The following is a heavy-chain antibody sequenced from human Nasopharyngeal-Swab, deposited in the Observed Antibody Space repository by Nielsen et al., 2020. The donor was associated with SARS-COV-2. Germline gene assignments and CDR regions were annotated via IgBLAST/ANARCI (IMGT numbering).Heavy chain of an antibody. CDR2: ISGSGGST. J-gene: IGHJ4*02. CDR3: AKDPRNTAMVNYFDY. Sequence: GESLKISCAASGFTFSSYAMSWVRQAPGKGLEWVSAISGSGGSTYYADSVKGRFNSTRDNSKNTLYLQMNSLRAEDTAVYYCAKDPRNTAMVNYFDYWGQGTLVTVSS. CDR1: GFTFSSYA. D-gene: IGHD5-18*01. V-gene: IGHV3-23*01.